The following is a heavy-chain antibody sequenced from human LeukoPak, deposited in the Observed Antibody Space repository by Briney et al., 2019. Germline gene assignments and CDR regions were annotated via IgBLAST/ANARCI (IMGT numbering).Heavy chain of an antibody. D-gene: IGHD6-13*01. J-gene: IGHJ6*03. CDR2: VNRNSGGT. CDR1: GYTFTGYY. V-gene: IGHV1-2*02. CDR3: ARSAGYSSSWYVRYYYYYMDV. Sequence: ASVKVSCKASGYTFTGYYMHWVRQAPGQGLEWMGWVNRNSGGTNYAQKFQGRVTMTRDTSISTAYMELSRLRSDDTAVYYCARSAGYSSSWYVRYYYYYMDVWGKGTTVTISS.